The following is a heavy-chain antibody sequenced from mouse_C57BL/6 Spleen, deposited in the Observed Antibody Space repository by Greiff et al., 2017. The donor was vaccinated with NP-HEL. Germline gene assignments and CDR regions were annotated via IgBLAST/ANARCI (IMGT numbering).Heavy chain of an antibody. J-gene: IGHJ3*01. CDR3: ARRNGSSSWFAY. V-gene: IGHV5-9*01. D-gene: IGHD1-1*01. Sequence: EVNVVESGGGLVKPGGSLKLSCAASGFTFSSYTMSWVRQTPEKRLEWVATISGGGGNTYYPDSVKGRFTISRDNAKNTLYLQMSSLRSEDTALYYCARRNGSSSWFAYWGQGTLVTVSA. CDR2: ISGGGGNT. CDR1: GFTFSSYT.